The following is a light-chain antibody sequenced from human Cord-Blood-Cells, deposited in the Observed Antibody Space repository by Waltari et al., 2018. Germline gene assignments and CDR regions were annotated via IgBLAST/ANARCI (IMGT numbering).Light chain of an antibody. Sequence: DIQMTQSPSSLSASVGDRFTITCRASQSISSYLNWYQQNPGKAPKLLIYAASSLQSGVPSRFSGSGSGTDFTLTISSLQPEDFATYYCQQSYSTPYTFGQGTKLEIK. J-gene: IGKJ2*01. CDR2: AAS. CDR1: QSISSY. V-gene: IGKV1-39*01. CDR3: QQSYSTPYT.